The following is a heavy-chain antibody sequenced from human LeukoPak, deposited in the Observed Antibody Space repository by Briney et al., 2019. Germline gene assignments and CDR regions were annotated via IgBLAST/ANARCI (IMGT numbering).Heavy chain of an antibody. CDR1: GFTFHAYA. CDR2: IYSGGST. Sequence: GGSLRLSCAASGFTFHAYAMSWVRQVPGKGLEWVSIIYSGGSTFYADSVKGRFTISRDNSKNTLYLQMNSLRAEDTAVYYCARGGSYLSAFDIWGQGTMVTVSS. CDR3: ARGGSYLSAFDI. V-gene: IGHV3-53*01. J-gene: IGHJ3*02. D-gene: IGHD1-26*01.